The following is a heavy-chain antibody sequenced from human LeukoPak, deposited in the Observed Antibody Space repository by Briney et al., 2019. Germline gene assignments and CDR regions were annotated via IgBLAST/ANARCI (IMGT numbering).Heavy chain of an antibody. CDR2: IRGSGET. Sequence: GGSLRLSCAVSGFSVSNYYMNWVRQAPGKGLEWVSLIRGSGETFYADSVKGRFTISRDDSKNTVYLQMNSLRVEATAEYFCARDRAATQDWVEFDPWGQGTLVTVSS. D-gene: IGHD3/OR15-3a*01. V-gene: IGHV3-66*03. CDR1: GFSVSNYY. J-gene: IGHJ5*02. CDR3: ARDRAATQDWVEFDP.